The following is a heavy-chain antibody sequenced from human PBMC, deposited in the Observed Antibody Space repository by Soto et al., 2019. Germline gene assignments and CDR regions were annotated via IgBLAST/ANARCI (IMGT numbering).Heavy chain of an antibody. CDR2: ISSSSSYI. Sequence: WGSLGLSCASSAFTFSSYSMYWVRQAPGKGLEWVSSISSSSSYIYYADSVKGRFTISRDNAKNSLYLQMNSLRAEDTAVYYCVRGNSWYSYNWFDPWGQGTMVTVSS. V-gene: IGHV3-21*01. J-gene: IGHJ5*02. D-gene: IGHD2-15*01. CDR3: VRGNSWYSYNWFDP. CDR1: AFTFSSYS.